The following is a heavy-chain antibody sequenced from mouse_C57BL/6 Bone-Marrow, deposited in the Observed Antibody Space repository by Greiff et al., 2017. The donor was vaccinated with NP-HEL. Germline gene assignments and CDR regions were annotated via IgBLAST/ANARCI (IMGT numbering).Heavy chain of an antibody. D-gene: IGHD1-1*01. Sequence: VQLKQPGAELVRPGTSVKLSCKASGYTFTSYWMHWVKQRPGQGLEWIGVIDPSDSYTNYNQKFKGKATLTVDTSSSTAYMQLSSLTSEDSAVYYCARREGNYYGSSYVRYYYAMDYWGQGTSVTVSS. CDR2: IDPSDSYT. CDR3: ARREGNYYGSSYVRYYYAMDY. CDR1: GYTFTSYW. J-gene: IGHJ4*01. V-gene: IGHV1-59*01.